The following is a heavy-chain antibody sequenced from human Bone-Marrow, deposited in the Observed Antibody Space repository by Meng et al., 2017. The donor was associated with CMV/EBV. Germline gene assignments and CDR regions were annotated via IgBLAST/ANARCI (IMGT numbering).Heavy chain of an antibody. V-gene: IGHV3-21*01. Sequence: GSLKISCAASGFTFSSYSMNWVRQAPGKGLEWVSSISSSSSYIYYADSVKGRFTISRDNAKNSLYLQMNSLRAEDTAVYYCARGGASALVVPAAIDYWGQGTLVTVSS. CDR1: GFTFSSYS. D-gene: IGHD2-2*01. CDR3: ARGGASALVVPAAIDY. J-gene: IGHJ4*02. CDR2: ISSSSSYI.